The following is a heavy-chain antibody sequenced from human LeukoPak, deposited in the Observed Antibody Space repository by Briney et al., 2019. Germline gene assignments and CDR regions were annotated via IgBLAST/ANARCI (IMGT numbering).Heavy chain of an antibody. V-gene: IGHV4-59*02. CDR1: GGSVSDYY. CDR2: LYYTGST. Sequence: SETLSLTCTVSGGSVSDYYWSWIRQSPGKGLEWIGYLYYTGSTSYNPSLKSRVTISADTSKNQFSLKLSSVTAADTAVYYCARDGEVGYYYGSGSYEHNPHYFDYWGQGTLVTVSS. J-gene: IGHJ4*02. CDR3: ARDGEVGYYYGSGSYEHNPHYFDY. D-gene: IGHD3-10*01.